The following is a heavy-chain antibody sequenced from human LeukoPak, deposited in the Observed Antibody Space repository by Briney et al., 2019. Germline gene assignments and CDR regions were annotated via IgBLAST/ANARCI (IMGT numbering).Heavy chain of an antibody. Sequence: ASVKVSCKASGYTFTSYYMHWVRQAPGQGLEWMGIINPSGGGTSYAQKFQGRVTMTRDTSTSTVYMELSSLRSEDTALYYCARYCSSTSCPIASAFDYWGQGTLVTVSS. CDR2: INPSGGGT. CDR1: GYTFTSYY. D-gene: IGHD2-2*01. J-gene: IGHJ4*02. CDR3: ARYCSSTSCPIASAFDY. V-gene: IGHV1-46*01.